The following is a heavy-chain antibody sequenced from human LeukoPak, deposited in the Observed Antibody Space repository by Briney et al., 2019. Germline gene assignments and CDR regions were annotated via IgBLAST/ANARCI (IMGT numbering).Heavy chain of an antibody. J-gene: IGHJ4*02. CDR3: TKDPLDY. CDR2: ISGGAGGA. Sequence: GGSLRLSCVASGFTLSAYMMSWVRQAPGKGLEWVSGISGGAGGAFYSDSVRGRFTISRDSPKNTLYLQMNSLRVEDTAVYYCTKDPLDYWGQGTLVTVSP. CDR1: GFTLSAYM. V-gene: IGHV3-23*01.